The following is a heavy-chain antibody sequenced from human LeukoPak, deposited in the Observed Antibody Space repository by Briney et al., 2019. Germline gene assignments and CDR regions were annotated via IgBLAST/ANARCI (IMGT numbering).Heavy chain of an antibody. CDR3: ATQPVRNGFDH. CDR2: IGGVSESF. V-gene: IGHV3-23*01. D-gene: IGHD6-6*01. Sequence: GGSLRLSCAASGFIFSNFAMTWVRQAPGKGLEWVSIIGGVSESFYYADSVKGRFTISRDNSKNTVSLQMNNLRAEDTAVYYCATQPVRNGFDHWGQGTLVTVSS. CDR1: GFIFSNFA. J-gene: IGHJ4*02.